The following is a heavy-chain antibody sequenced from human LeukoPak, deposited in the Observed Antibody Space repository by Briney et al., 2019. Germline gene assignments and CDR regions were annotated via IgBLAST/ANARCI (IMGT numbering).Heavy chain of an antibody. D-gene: IGHD6-13*01. Sequence: HPGGSLRLSCAASGFTFSSYAMSWVRQAPGKGLEWISAISGSGGSTYYADSLKGRFTISTDNSRNTLYLQMSSLRAEDTAVYYCARGKAGPFDYWGQGTLVTVSS. CDR3: ARGKAGPFDY. J-gene: IGHJ4*02. V-gene: IGHV3-23*01. CDR1: GFTFSSYA. CDR2: ISGSGGST.